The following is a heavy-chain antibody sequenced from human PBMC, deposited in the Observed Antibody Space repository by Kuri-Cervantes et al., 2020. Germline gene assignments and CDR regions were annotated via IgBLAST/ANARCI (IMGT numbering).Heavy chain of an antibody. V-gene: IGHV3-74*03. D-gene: IGHD2-2*01. J-gene: IGHJ4*02. Sequence: GESLKISCTASRFSFSSNWMHWVRQAPGKGLVWVSRINNDGAVREYADSVKGRFTISRDNAKNTVYLQMNSLRAEDAAVYYCARKSPSLDYWGQGTLVTVSS. CDR3: ARKSPSLDY. CDR1: RFSFSSNW. CDR2: INNDGAVR.